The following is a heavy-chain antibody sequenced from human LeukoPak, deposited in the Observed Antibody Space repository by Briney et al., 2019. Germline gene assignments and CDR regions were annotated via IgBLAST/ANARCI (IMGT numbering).Heavy chain of an antibody. CDR2: ISWNSGSV. CDR3: AKDLAARVEYYFDY. J-gene: IGHJ4*02. D-gene: IGHD3-3*01. Sequence: PGGSLRLSCAASGFTFDDYAMHWVRQAPGKGLEWVSGISWNSGSVGYADSVKGPFTISRDNAKNSLYLQMNSLRAEDTALYYCAKDLAARVEYYFDYWGQGTLVTVSS. V-gene: IGHV3-9*01. CDR1: GFTFDDYA.